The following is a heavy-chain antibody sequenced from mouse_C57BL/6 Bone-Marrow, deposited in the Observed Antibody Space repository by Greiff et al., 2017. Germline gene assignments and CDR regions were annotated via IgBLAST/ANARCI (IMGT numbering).Heavy chain of an antibody. V-gene: IGHV1-64*01. CDR3: AIYGTNWYCDV. CDR2: IHPNSGST. Sequence: QVQLKQPGAELVKPGASVKLSCKASGYTFTSYWMHWVKQRPGQGLEWIGMIHPNSGSTNYNEKFKSKATLTVDKSSSTAYMQLSSLTSEDSAVYYCAIYGTNWYCDVWGTGTTVTVSA. D-gene: IGHD2-1*01. J-gene: IGHJ1*03. CDR1: GYTFTSYW.